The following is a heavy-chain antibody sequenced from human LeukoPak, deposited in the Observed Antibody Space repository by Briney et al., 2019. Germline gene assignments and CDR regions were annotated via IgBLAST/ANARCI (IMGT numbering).Heavy chain of an antibody. D-gene: IGHD3-16*01. J-gene: IGHJ6*03. Sequence: GGSLRLSCAASGFTFSTYDMHWVRQAPGEGLAWVAFIRSDGRNKYYPDSVQGRFTVSRDNSKNTLYLQMNSLRAEDTAVYFCARQASFGNYQYFYMDVWGKGTTVTVSS. CDR3: ARQASFGNYQYFYMDV. V-gene: IGHV3-30*02. CDR1: GFTFSTYD. CDR2: IRSDGRNK.